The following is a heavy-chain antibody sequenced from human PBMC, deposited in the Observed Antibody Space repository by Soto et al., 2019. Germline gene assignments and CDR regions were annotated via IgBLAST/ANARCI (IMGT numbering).Heavy chain of an antibody. Sequence: QVQLVQSGAEVKKPGASVKVSCKASGYTFTSYGISWVRQAPGQGLEWMGWISAYNGNTNYAQKLQGRVTMTTDTSTSTAYVELRSLRSDDTAVYYCAHSHCSSTSCPTSLDYWGQGTLVTVSS. D-gene: IGHD2-2*01. CDR2: ISAYNGNT. CDR1: GYTFTSYG. J-gene: IGHJ4*02. V-gene: IGHV1-18*01. CDR3: AHSHCSSTSCPTSLDY.